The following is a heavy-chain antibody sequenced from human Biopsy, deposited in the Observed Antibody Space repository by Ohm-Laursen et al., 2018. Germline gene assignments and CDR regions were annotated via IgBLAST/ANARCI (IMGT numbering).Heavy chain of an antibody. J-gene: IGHJ4*02. V-gene: IGHV3-23*01. CDR2: ISGSSTS. CDR3: ARAPAPAFRVNFFDY. Sequence: SLRLSCAASRFTFSSDAMSWVRQAPGKGLEWVSAISGSSTSYYAESVKGRFTIFRDNSKNTLYLQMNSLRADDTAVYYCARAPAPAFRVNFFDYWGQGTLVTVSS. D-gene: IGHD2-2*01. CDR1: RFTFSSDA.